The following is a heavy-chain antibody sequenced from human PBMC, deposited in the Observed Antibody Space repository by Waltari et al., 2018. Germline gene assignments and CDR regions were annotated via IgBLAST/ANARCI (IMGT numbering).Heavy chain of an antibody. J-gene: IGHJ3*02. CDR3: ARWRKIASTMVRGVDYDAFDI. Sequence: QVQLQESGPGLVKPSGTLSLTCAVSGGSISTSNWWSWVRQPPGKGLAWIGEIYHSGRTNYNPSLNSRVTISVDKSKNQFSRKLSSVTAADTAVYYCARWRKIASTMVRGVDYDAFDIWGQGTMVTVSS. CDR1: GGSISTSNW. D-gene: IGHD3-10*01. V-gene: IGHV4-4*02. CDR2: IYHSGRT.